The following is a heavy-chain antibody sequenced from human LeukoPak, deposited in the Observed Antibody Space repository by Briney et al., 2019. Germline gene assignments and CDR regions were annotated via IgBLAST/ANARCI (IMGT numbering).Heavy chain of an antibody. J-gene: IGHJ4*02. CDR1: GFTFSNYG. Sequence: GGSLRLSCAASGFTFSNYGMHWVRQAPGKGLEWVAVIWYDGTNKYYADSVKGRFTISRDNSKNTLYLQMNSLRDDDMAVYYCVRGVGVSRFNYLDSWGQGTLVIVSS. CDR3: VRGVGVSRFNYLDS. V-gene: IGHV3-33*01. CDR2: IWYDGTNK. D-gene: IGHD6-13*01.